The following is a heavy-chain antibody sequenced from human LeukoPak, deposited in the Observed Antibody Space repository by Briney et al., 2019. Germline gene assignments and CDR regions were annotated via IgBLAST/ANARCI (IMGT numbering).Heavy chain of an antibody. V-gene: IGHV4-4*09. Sequence: PSETLSLTCTVSGGSNNSYYWSWIRQPPGKGLEWIGYTHPSGNTNYSPSLKSRVTISIDMSRNQFSLKLSSVTAADPAVYYCARKAPKKGWFDPWGQGTLVTVSS. CDR3: ARKAPKKGWFDP. CDR2: THPSGNT. CDR1: GGSNNSYY. J-gene: IGHJ5*02.